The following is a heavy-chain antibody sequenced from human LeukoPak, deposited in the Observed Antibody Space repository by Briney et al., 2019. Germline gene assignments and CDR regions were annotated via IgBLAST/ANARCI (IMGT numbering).Heavy chain of an antibody. J-gene: IGHJ4*02. Sequence: GGSLRLSCAASVFTFCNAWMSCVRHAPGKGLEWGGRIKSKTDGGTTEYAAPVKGRFTISRDDSKSTLNLQMNSLKTEDTAVYYCNALLWFGEFLFDYWGQGTLVTVSS. CDR2: IKSKTDGGTT. CDR3: NALLWFGEFLFDY. V-gene: IGHV3-15*01. CDR1: VFTFCNAW. D-gene: IGHD3-10*01.